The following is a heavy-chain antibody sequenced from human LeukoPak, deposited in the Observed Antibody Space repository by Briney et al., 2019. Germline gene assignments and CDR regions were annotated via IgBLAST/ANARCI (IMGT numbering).Heavy chain of an antibody. Sequence: RGGPLSLACAASGFTFSDYWLHWVRHAPGKGLVWVSRINSDGTTINYAGSVKGRFSISRDNAKNTLYLQMNSLRAEDMAVYYCAREEITVTDAFDIWGQGTMVTVSS. D-gene: IGHD4-17*01. J-gene: IGHJ3*02. CDR3: AREEITVTDAFDI. V-gene: IGHV3-74*01. CDR1: GFTFSDYW. CDR2: INSDGTTI.